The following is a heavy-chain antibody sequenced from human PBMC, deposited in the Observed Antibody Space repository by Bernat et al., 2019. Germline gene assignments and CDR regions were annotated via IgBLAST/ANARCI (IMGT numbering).Heavy chain of an antibody. V-gene: IGHV3-48*02. D-gene: IGHD4-17*01. CDR2: ISSDSSTI. CDR1: GFTFSSYS. CDR3: ARDQYGDYVFDN. Sequence: EVQLVESGGGLVQPGGSLRLFCAASGFTFSSYSMNWVRQTPGKGLEWVSYISSDSSTIYYEDSVKGRFTISSDNAKNSLNLQMNSLRDEDTAVYYCARDQYGDYVFDNWGQGTLVTVSS. J-gene: IGHJ4*02.